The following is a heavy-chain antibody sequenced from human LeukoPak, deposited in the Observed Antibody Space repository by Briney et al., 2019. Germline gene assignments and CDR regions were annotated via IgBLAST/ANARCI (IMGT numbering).Heavy chain of an antibody. J-gene: IGHJ5*02. CDR1: GYSFTSYW. CDR3: ARLVSGVGNWFDP. CDR2: IYPGDSDT. Sequence: HGESLKISCKGSGYSFTSYWIVWVRQMPGKGLEWMEIIYPGDSDTRYSPSFQGQVTLSAYKSISTAYLQCSSLKASDTAMYYCARLVSGVGNWFDPWGQGTLVTVSS. D-gene: IGHD1-26*01. V-gene: IGHV5-51*01.